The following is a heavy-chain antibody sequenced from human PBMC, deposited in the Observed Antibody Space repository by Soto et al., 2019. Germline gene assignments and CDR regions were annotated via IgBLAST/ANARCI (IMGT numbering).Heavy chain of an antibody. CDR1: GGTFSSYA. J-gene: IGHJ6*02. V-gene: IGHV1-69*06. CDR3: ARDPPRGSGYLSTYYYYGMDV. CDR2: IIPIFGTA. D-gene: IGHD3-3*01. Sequence: GASVKVSGKASGGTFSSYAISWVRQAPGQGLEWMGGIIPIFGTANYAQKFQGRVTITADKSTSTAYMELSSLRSEDTAVYYCARDPPRGSGYLSTYYYYGMDVWGQGTTVTVSS.